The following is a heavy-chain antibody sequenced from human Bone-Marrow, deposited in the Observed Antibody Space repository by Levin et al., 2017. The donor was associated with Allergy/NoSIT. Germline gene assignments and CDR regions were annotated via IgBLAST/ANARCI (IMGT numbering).Heavy chain of an antibody. D-gene: IGHD6-13*01. CDR1: GFTFSDYY. J-gene: IGHJ5*02. CDR2: ISSSGSTI. CDR3: ARDQGREQQLAP. Sequence: GESLKISCAASGFTFSDYYMSWIRQAPGKGLEWVSYISSSGSTIYYADSVKGRFTISRDNAKNSLYLQMNSLRAEDTAVYYCARDQGREQQLAPWGQGTLVTVSS. V-gene: IGHV3-11*01.